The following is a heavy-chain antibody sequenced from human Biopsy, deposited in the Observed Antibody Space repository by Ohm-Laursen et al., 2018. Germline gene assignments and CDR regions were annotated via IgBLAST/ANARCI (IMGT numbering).Heavy chain of an antibody. V-gene: IGHV1-69*04. D-gene: IGHD3-3*01. CDR3: AADADGYYTEFDY. J-gene: IGHJ4*02. CDR1: GGPSSNYA. Sequence: SSVKVSCKASGGPSSNYAFSWVRQAPGQGLEWVGRIVPILGHLNYAQRFQGRVSITADKSTTYVYMGLSSLTSGDTAVYYCAADADGYYTEFDYWGPGTLVTVSS. CDR2: IVPILGHL.